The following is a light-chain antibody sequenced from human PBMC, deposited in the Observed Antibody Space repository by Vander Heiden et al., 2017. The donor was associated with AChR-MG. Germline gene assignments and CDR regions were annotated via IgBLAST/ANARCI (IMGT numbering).Light chain of an antibody. CDR3: SSYAGSNNVV. CDR1: SSDVGGYDF. Sequence: QSALTQPPSASGSPGQSVTFSCTGTSSDVGGYDFVSWYQQHPGKAPKLISYEVSERPSGVPDRFSGSKSGNTASLTVSGLQADDEADYYCSSYAGSNNVVFGGGTKLTVL. J-gene: IGLJ2*01. CDR2: EVS. V-gene: IGLV2-8*01.